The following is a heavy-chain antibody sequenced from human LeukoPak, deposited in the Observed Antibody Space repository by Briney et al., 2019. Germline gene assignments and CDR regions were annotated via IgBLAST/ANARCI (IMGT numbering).Heavy chain of an antibody. CDR3: ARVLGSSGWYLKFDY. J-gene: IGHJ4*02. CDR1: GGSISSGSYY. Sequence: SETLSLTCTVSGGSISSGSYYWSWIRQPAGKGLEWIGRIYTSGSTNYNPSLKSRVTISVDTSKNQFSLKLSSVTAADTAVYYCARVLGSSGWYLKFDYWGQGTLVTVSS. CDR2: IYTSGST. D-gene: IGHD6-19*01. V-gene: IGHV4-61*02.